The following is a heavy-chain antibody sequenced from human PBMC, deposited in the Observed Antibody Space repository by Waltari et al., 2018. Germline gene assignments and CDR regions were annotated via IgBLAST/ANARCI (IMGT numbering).Heavy chain of an antibody. J-gene: IGHJ4*02. CDR2: IYHSGST. D-gene: IGHD6-19*01. V-gene: IGHV4-4*02. CDR1: W. Sequence: WWSWVRQPPGKGLEWIGEIYHSGSTNYNPSLKSRVTISVDKSKNQFSLKLSSVTAADTAVYYCAARYSSGWYSTLYWGLGTLVTVSS. CDR3: AARYSSGWYSTLY.